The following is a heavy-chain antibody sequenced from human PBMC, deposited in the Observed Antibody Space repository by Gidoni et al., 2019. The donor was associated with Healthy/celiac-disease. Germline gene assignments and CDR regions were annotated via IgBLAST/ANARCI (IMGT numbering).Heavy chain of an antibody. CDR1: GGSISSGGYY. V-gene: IGHV4-31*03. CDR3: ARGNYDILTGYFANFDY. J-gene: IGHJ4*02. CDR2: IYYSGST. Sequence: QVQLQESGPGLVKPSPTLSLTCTVSGGSISSGGYYWSWIRQHPGKGLAWIGYIYYSGSTYYNPSLKSRVTISLDTSKNQFSLKLSSVTAADTAVYYCARGNYDILTGYFANFDYWGQGTLVTVSS. D-gene: IGHD3-9*01.